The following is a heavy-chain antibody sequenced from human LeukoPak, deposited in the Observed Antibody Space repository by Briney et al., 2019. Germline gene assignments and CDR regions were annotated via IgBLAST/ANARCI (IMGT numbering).Heavy chain of an antibody. Sequence: EASVKVSCKASGYSFASYGIAWVRQAPGQGLEWMGWISAYSGNTDYAQKLQGRVTMTTDTSTNTAYMELRSLRSDDTDVYYCARDGYYDYWGQGTLVTVSS. CDR1: GYSFASYG. V-gene: IGHV1-18*04. CDR2: ISAYSGNT. J-gene: IGHJ4*02. CDR3: ARDGYYDY.